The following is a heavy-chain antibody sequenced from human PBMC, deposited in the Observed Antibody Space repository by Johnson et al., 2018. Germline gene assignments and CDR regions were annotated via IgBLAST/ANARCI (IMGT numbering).Heavy chain of an antibody. J-gene: IGHJ1*01. D-gene: IGHD1-26*01. V-gene: IGHV3-30*18. Sequence: QVQLVQSGGGVVQPGRSRRLSCVASGFNFSTYGFHWVRQAPGKGLEWVALISFDGSDKYYADSVKGRFTISRDNSKNTLYLQMNSLRAEGTAVYYCAKEGGMGWEDSGPFQHWGPGTLVTVSS. CDR3: AKEGGMGWEDSGPFQH. CDR1: GFNFSTYG. CDR2: ISFDGSDK.